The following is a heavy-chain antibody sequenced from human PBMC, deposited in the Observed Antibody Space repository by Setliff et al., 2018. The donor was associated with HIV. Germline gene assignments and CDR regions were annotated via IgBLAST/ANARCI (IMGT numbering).Heavy chain of an antibody. CDR2: IYHNGIT. CDR1: GYSISSGYY. J-gene: IGHJ4*02. CDR3: ARQNSGYAPGPFDY. Sequence: PSETLSLTCGVSGYSISSGYYWGWIRQPPGKRLEWIGSIYHNGITYYNPSLWGRVTISRDTSKNQFSLTLSSVTAADTAVYYCARQNSGYAPGPFDYWGQGILVTVSS. V-gene: IGHV4-38-2*01. D-gene: IGHD5-12*01.